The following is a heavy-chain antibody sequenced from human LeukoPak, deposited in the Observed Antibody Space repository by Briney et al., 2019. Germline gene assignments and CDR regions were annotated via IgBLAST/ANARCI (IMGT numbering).Heavy chain of an antibody. D-gene: IGHD3-10*01. CDR3: AKDAVAPGSSGDYFDY. V-gene: IGHV3-23*01. Sequence: GGSLRLSCAASGFTFSSNAMSWVRQAPEKGLEWVSVITGNGGRTDYADSVKGRFTISRDNSKNTLSLQMNSLRAEDTAVYYCAKDAVAPGSSGDYFDYWGQGTLVTVSS. CDR2: ITGNGGRT. CDR1: GFTFSSNA. J-gene: IGHJ4*02.